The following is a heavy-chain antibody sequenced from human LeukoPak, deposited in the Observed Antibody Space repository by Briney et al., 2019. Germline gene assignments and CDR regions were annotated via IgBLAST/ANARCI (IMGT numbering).Heavy chain of an antibody. CDR1: GGSISSNNW. J-gene: IGHJ4*02. V-gene: IGHV4-4*02. D-gene: IGHD2-15*01. CDR3: ARGKGSGYPEEPNCSGGSCYGSSFDY. Sequence: PSETLSLTCAVSGGSISSNNWWTWVRQPPGKGLEWIGEINHSGSTNYNPSLKSRVTISVDTSKNQFSLKLSSVTAADTAVYYCARGKGSGYPEEPNCSGGSCYGSSFDYWGQGTLVTVSS. CDR2: INHSGST.